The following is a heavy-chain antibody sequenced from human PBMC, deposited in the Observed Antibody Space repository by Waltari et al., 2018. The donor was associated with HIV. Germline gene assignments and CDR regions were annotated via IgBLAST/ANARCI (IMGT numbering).Heavy chain of an antibody. J-gene: IGHJ4*01. V-gene: IGHV1-2*02. Sequence: QDQLIQSGTEVKEPGASLRVSCRASGYTFIGYFIHWVRQAPGQGLEWMGELNPRSGDTEDAQKFRGRVTWTGDTAVNTAYLDLKGLRFDDTATYFCHRPWDSDHWGSDLWGQGTLVIVS. CDR3: HRPWDSDHWGSDL. CDR1: GYTFIGYF. CDR2: LNPRSGDT. D-gene: IGHD3-16*01.